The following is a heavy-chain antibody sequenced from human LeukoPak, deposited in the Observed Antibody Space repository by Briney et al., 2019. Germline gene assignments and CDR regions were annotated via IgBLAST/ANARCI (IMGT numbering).Heavy chain of an antibody. D-gene: IGHD4-17*01. CDR3: ARMMAGLTVTTYGRFDP. CDR1: GFTFSSYS. CDR2: ISSSSSYI. Sequence: PGGSLRLSCAASGFTFSSYSMNWVRQAPGKGLEWVSSISSSSSYIYYADSVKGRFTISRDNAKNSLYLQMNSLRAEDTAVYYCARMMAGLTVTTYGRFDPWGQGTLVTVSS. V-gene: IGHV3-21*01. J-gene: IGHJ5*02.